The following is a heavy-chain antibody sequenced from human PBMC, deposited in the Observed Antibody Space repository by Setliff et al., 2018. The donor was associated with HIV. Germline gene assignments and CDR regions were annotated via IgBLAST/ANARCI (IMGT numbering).Heavy chain of an antibody. CDR2: ISFDGSNK. Sequence: GGSLRLSCAASGFTFSSYSMNWVRQAPGKGLEWLAVISFDGSNKYFADSVKGRFTISRDNSKNTVSLQMNSLRPEDTAVYYCVRDRGTGTWYEGNCFDPWGQGTLVTVSS. J-gene: IGHJ5*02. D-gene: IGHD6-13*01. V-gene: IGHV3-30*03. CDR3: VRDRGTGTWYEGNCFDP. CDR1: GFTFSSYS.